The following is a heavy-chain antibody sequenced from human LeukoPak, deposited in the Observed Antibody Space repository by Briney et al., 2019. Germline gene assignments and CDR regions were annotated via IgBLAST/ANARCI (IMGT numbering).Heavy chain of an antibody. J-gene: IGHJ6*04. CDR3: STGDVMVP. Sequence: NPGGSLRLSCAASGFTFSNAWMSWVRQAPGKGLEWVGHIKSKADGGTTDYAAPVKGRFTISRDDSKNTLYVQMNSLKTEDTAVYYCSTGDVMVPWGNGTTVTVSS. D-gene: IGHD2-8*01. CDR2: IKSKADGGTT. V-gene: IGHV3-15*01. CDR1: GFTFSNAW.